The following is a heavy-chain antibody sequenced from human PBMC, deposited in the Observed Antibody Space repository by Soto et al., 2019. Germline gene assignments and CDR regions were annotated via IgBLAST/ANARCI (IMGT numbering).Heavy chain of an antibody. CDR3: AREDDGGDRDYYGLDV. V-gene: IGHV4-30-4*08. CDR2: IHYSGSI. J-gene: IGHJ6*02. CDR1: GGSISYEYYH. Sequence: TLSLTCTVSGGSISYEYYHWTWIRQSPGKGPEWIGYIHYSGSIIYNPSFKSRVTISVDTSKNQFSLQLSSVTAADTAVYFCAREDDGGDRDYYGLDVWGQGTTVTVSS. D-gene: IGHD2-21*02.